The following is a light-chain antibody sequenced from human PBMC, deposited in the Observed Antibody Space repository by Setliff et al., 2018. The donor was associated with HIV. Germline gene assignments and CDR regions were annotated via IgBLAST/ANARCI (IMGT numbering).Light chain of an antibody. CDR1: TSNVGTND. V-gene: IGLV1-47*01. CDR2: KNN. Sequence: VLTQPPSASATPGQRVTISCSGNTSNVGTNDVYWYQQVPGTAPKLLISKNNQRPSGVPDRFSGSKSGTSASLAISGLRSEDEANYYCAAWDDSLNGPDYVFGTGTKVTVL. CDR3: AAWDDSLNGPDYV. J-gene: IGLJ1*01.